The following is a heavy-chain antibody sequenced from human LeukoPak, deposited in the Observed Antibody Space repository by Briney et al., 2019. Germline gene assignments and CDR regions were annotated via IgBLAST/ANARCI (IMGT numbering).Heavy chain of an antibody. Sequence: GGSLRLSCAASGFNLRNYEMSWVRQAPGKGLEWISYIHSAMAFIYYADSVKGRFTLSRDNARNSLYLQMSSLRADDTAVYYCARVPWLQSGNYMDVWGKGTTVTVSS. J-gene: IGHJ6*03. V-gene: IGHV3-48*03. CDR1: GFNLRNYE. CDR3: ARVPWLQSGNYMDV. D-gene: IGHD5-24*01. CDR2: IHSAMAFI.